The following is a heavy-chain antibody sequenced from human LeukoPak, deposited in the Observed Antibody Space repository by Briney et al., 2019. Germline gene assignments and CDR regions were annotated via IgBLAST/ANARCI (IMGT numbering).Heavy chain of an antibody. D-gene: IGHD2-2*01. CDR3: ARDLPSWKSLDY. CDR1: GFTFSSYA. J-gene: IGHJ4*02. CDR2: ISYDGSNK. V-gene: IGHV3-30*04. Sequence: GGSLRLSCAASGFTFSSYAMHWVRQAPGKGLEWVAVISYDGSNKYYADSVKSRFTISRDNSKNTLYLQMNSLRAEDTAVYYCARDLPSWKSLDYWGQGTLVTVSS.